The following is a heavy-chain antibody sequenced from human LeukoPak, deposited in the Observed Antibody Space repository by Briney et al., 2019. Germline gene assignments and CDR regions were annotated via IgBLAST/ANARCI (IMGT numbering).Heavy chain of an antibody. J-gene: IGHJ4*02. CDR3: ARHTPFTYGSGSYWSDY. Sequence: SGTLSLTCAVSGGSISSSNWWSWVRQPPGKGLEWIGEIYHSGSTNYNPSLKSRVTISVDKSKNQFSLKLSSVTAADTAVYYCARHTPFTYGSGSYWSDYWGQGTLVTVSS. D-gene: IGHD3-10*01. CDR2: IYHSGST. CDR1: GGSISSSNW. V-gene: IGHV4-4*02.